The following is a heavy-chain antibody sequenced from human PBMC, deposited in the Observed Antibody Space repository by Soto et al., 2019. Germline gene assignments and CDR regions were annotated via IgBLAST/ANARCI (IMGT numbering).Heavy chain of an antibody. CDR1: GGSFSGYY. CDR3: ARGGRTDWRYFDS. D-gene: IGHD1-1*01. CDR2: INHSGST. J-gene: IGHJ4*02. V-gene: IGHV4-34*01. Sequence: PSETLSLTCAVYGGSFSGYYWSWIRQPPGKGLEWIGEINHSGSTNYNPSLKSRVTISVDTSKNQFSLKLSSVTAADTAVYYCARGGRTDWRYFDSWGQGTLVTVSS.